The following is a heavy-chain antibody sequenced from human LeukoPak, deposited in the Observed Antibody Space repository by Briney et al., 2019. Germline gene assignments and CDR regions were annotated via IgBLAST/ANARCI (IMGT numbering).Heavy chain of an antibody. CDR2: IYYSGST. CDR3: ARDGRRYSSSWYYFDC. Sequence: PSETLSLTCTVSGGSISSGGYYWSWIRQHPGKGLEWIGYIYYSGSTYYNPSLKSRVTISVDTSKNQFSLKLSSVTAADTAVYYCARDGRRYSSSWYYFDCWGLGTLVTVSS. V-gene: IGHV4-31*03. D-gene: IGHD6-13*01. CDR1: GGSISSGGYY. J-gene: IGHJ4*02.